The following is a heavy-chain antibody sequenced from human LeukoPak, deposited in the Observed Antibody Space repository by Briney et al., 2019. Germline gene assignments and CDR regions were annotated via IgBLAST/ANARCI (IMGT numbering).Heavy chain of an antibody. Sequence: GGSLSLSCAASGFSFNTYAMAWVRPAPGKGLEWGSSISNRAGSTYYAASVKGRFTVSRDNSENTLYLQMNSLRADDTAVYYCAKSSWPRFENWGQGTLVSVSS. J-gene: IGHJ4*02. CDR2: ISNRAGST. V-gene: IGHV3-23*01. CDR3: AKSSWPRFEN. CDR1: GFSFNTYA.